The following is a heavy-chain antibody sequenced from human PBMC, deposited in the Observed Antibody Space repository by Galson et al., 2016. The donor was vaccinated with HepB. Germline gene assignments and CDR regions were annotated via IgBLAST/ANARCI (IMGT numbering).Heavy chain of an antibody. CDR1: GFTFSTYA. V-gene: IGHV3-33*01. CDR2: IWPDGSEK. J-gene: IGHJ4*02. CDR3: ARDGGTWTPNSDLDF. Sequence: SLRLSCAASGFTFSTYAMHWVRQAPGRGLDWVATIWPDGSEKYYADSVKGRFTVSRANSQTTLCLQVNSLRAEDTAVYYCARDGGTWTPNSDLDFWGPGTLVTVSS. D-gene: IGHD1-26*01.